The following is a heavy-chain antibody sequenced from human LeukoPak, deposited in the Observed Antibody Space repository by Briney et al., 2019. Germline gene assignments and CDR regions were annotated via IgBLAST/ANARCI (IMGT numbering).Heavy chain of an antibody. CDR3: ARQGPVSDRYFDY. J-gene: IGHJ4*02. CDR1: GYSISSGYY. CDR2: IYHSGST. V-gene: IGHV4-38-2*01. Sequence: SETLSLTCAVSGYSISSGYYWGWIRQPPGKGLEWIGSIYHSGSTYYNPSLKSRVTISVDTSKNQSSPKLSSVTAADTAVYYCARQGPVSDRYFDYWGQGTLVTVSS. D-gene: IGHD1-14*01.